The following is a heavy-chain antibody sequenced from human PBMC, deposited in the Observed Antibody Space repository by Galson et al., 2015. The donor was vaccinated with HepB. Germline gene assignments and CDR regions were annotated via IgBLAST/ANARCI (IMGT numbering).Heavy chain of an antibody. CDR2: ITQSGST. Sequence: SETLSLTCAVFGGSFSTYHWTWIRQPPGKGLEWIGEITQSGSTHSNPSLKSRVTIPVDTSKNQFSLKVRSVTAADTAVYYCARGKGRQVLLDYHYYGMDVWGQGTTVSVSS. D-gene: IGHD3-3*01. J-gene: IGHJ6*01. CDR3: ARGKGRQVLLDYHYYGMDV. V-gene: IGHV4-34*01. CDR1: GGSFSTYH.